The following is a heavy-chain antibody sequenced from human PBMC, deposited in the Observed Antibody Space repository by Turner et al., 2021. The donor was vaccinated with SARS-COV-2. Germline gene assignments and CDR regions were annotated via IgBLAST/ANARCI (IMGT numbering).Heavy chain of an antibody. J-gene: IGHJ6*02. V-gene: IGHV3-66*01. CDR1: GLTVSSNY. CDR2: IYSGGST. Sequence: EVQLVESGGGLVQPGGSLRLSCAASGLTVSSNYMSWVRQVPGKGLEWVSVIYSGGSTYYADSVKGRFTISRDNSKNTLYLQRNSLRAEDTAVYYCARDLDYYGMDVWGQGTTVTVSS. CDR3: ARDLDYYGMDV.